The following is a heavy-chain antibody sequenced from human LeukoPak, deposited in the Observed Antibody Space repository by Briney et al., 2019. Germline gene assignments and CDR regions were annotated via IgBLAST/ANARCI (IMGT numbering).Heavy chain of an antibody. V-gene: IGHV1-46*01. Sequence: GASVKVSCKAFGYTFTGYWMHWVRQAPGQGPEWMGVISPSGGSTIYAQKFKGRVTLTRDMSTSTDYLELSSLRSEDTAVYYCARVGIQLWRQNWFDPWGQGTLVTVSS. CDR1: GYTFTGYW. D-gene: IGHD5-18*01. CDR3: ARVGIQLWRQNWFDP. J-gene: IGHJ5*02. CDR2: ISPSGGST.